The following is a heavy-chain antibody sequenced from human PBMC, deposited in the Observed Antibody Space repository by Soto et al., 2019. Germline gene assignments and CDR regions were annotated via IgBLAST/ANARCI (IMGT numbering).Heavy chain of an antibody. CDR3: ARDLAAAGPFDC. V-gene: IGHV1-18*01. J-gene: IGHJ4*02. CDR1: GYTFTNYA. CDR2: ISAYNGNT. Sequence: QVQLVQSGAEVKKPGASVKVSCKASGYTFTNYAYSWVRQAPGQWLEWMGWISAYNGNTNYPQKLQGRVTMTTDTSTSTAYMELRSLRSDDTAVYYCARDLAAAGPFDCWGQGTLVTVST. D-gene: IGHD6-13*01.